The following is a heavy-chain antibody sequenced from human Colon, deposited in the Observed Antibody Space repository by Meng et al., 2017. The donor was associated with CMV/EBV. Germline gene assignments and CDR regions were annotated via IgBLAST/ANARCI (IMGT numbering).Heavy chain of an antibody. Sequence: SVKVSCKASGGTFSNYAVSWVRQAPGQGLEWMGGVFPLLGITTDAPKFRDRVRMTADKSTGTAYMDLGSLRSEDTAIYYCARMPDYGSSTHYFDLCGQGTAVTVSS. CDR3: ARMPDYGSSTHYFDL. CDR2: VFPLLGIT. V-gene: IGHV1-69*10. D-gene: IGHD6-6*01. J-gene: IGHJ4*02. CDR1: GGTFSNYA.